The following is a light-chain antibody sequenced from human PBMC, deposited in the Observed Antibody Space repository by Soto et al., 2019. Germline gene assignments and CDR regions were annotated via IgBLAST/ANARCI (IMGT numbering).Light chain of an antibody. J-gene: IGKJ1*01. CDR1: QSISSW. CDR2: KAS. Sequence: DILMTQSPSTLSASVGDRVTITCRASQSISSWLAWYQQKPGKAPKLLIYKASSLASGGPSRFSGSGSGTEVSLLISSLQPDEFAAYYCQQYNSYFWTFGQGTKVEIK. V-gene: IGKV1-5*03. CDR3: QQYNSYFWT.